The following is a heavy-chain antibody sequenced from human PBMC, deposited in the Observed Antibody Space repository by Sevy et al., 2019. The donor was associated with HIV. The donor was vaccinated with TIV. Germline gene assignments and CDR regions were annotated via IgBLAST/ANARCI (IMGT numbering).Heavy chain of an antibody. CDR3: ARHRGGVVDY. Sequence: WGCLRLSCAASGFTFSSYWMHWVRQAPGKGLVWVSRISSDGSSTKYADSVKGRFTISRDNAKNTLYLQMYSLRAEDTAVYYCARHRGGVVDYWGQGTLVAVSS. CDR2: ISSDGSST. V-gene: IGHV3-74*01. CDR1: GFTFSSYW. D-gene: IGHD3-16*01. J-gene: IGHJ4*02.